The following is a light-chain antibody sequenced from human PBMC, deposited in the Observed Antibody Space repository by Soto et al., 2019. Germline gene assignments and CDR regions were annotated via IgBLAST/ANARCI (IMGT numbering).Light chain of an antibody. J-gene: IGKJ1*01. CDR1: QSISNW. V-gene: IGKV1-5*03. Sequence: DLKINKSPSTMPASVGYRVTITCRSSQSISNWLAWYQQKPGKAPKLLIYKASTLKSGVPSRFSGSGSGTEFTLTISSLQPDDFATYYCQHYNSYSEAFGQGTKVDIK. CDR2: KAS. CDR3: QHYNSYSEA.